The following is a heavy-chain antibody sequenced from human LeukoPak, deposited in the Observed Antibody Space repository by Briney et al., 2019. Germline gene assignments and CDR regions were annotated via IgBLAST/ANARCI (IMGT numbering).Heavy chain of an antibody. Sequence: GGSLRLSCAASGFTFSSYSMNWVRQAPGKGLEWVASISSISSYIYYADSVKGRFTISRDNAKNSLYLQMNSLRAEDTAVYYCARRTIEKAAGWIAAIGIEYFQHWARGTLDTVSS. CDR2: ISSISSYI. D-gene: IGHD6-13*01. J-gene: IGHJ1*01. V-gene: IGHV3-21*01. CDR3: ARRTIEKAAGWIAAIGIEYFQH. CDR1: GFTFSSYS.